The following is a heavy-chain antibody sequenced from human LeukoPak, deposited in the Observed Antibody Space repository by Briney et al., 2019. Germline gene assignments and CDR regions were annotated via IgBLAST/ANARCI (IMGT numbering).Heavy chain of an antibody. CDR1: GGSISSYY. CDR2: IYYSGST. J-gene: IGHJ4*02. Sequence: SETLSLTCTVSGGSISSYYWSWIRQPPGKGLEWIGYIYYSGSTNYNPSLKSRVTISVDTSKNQFSLKLSSVTAADTAVYYCASADSGYGDYGWVFDYWGQGTLVTVSS. V-gene: IGHV4-59*08. CDR3: ASADSGYGDYGWVFDY. D-gene: IGHD4-17*01.